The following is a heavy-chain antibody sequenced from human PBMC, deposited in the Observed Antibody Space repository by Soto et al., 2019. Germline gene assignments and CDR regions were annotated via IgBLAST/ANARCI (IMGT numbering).Heavy chain of an antibody. CDR1: GFTFSNYN. D-gene: IGHD2-15*01. J-gene: IGHJ4*02. V-gene: IGHV3-48*01. CDR3: AREFCSGGSCYSSFDY. Sequence: GGSLRLSCAASGFTFSNYNMNWVRQAPGKGLEWVSFISTYSGTIYYTDSVKGRFTISRDNAKNSLYLQMNSLRAEDTAVYYCAREFCSGGSCYSSFDYWGRGTLVTVSS. CDR2: ISTYSGTI.